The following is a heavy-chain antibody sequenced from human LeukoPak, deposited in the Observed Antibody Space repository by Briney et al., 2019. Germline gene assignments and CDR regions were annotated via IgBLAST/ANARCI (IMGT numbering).Heavy chain of an antibody. Sequence: GSSVKVSCKASGYSFTGYFMQWVRQASGQGREWMGWINPNSGDTNYAQKFQGRVTMTRDTSISTAYMELSRLRSDDAVVYYCARRFYYAMDVWGQGTTVTVSS. V-gene: IGHV1-2*02. CDR1: GYSFTGYF. CDR2: INPNSGDT. CDR3: ARRFYYAMDV. D-gene: IGHD3-16*01. J-gene: IGHJ6*02.